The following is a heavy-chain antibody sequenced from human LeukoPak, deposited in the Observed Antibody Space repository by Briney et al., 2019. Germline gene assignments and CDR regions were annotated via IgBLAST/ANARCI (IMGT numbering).Heavy chain of an antibody. CDR3: ARTTGDYYYYYMDV. CDR1: GGSISSSSYY. CDR2: IYYSGST. Sequence: SSETLSLTCTVSGGSISSSSYYWGWIRQPPGKGLEWIGSIYYSGSTYYNPSLKSRVTISVDTSKNQFSLKLSSVTAADTAVYYCARTTGDYYYYYMDVWGKGTTVTVSS. V-gene: IGHV4-39*07. J-gene: IGHJ6*03. D-gene: IGHD1-14*01.